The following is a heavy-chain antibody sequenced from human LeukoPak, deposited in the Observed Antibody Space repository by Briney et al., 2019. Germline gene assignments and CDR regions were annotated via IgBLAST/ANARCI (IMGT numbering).Heavy chain of an antibody. CDR2: MSHSGST. J-gene: IGHJ4*02. Sequence: SETLSLICTVSGFSISRSYYWGWIRQSPEKGLEWIGSMSHSGSTYYNPSLKSRVTISVDTSKNQFSLKLSSVTAADTAVYYCARSDKIRLGEATFDYWGQGTLVTVSS. D-gene: IGHD3-10*01. CDR3: ARSDKIRLGEATFDY. V-gene: IGHV4-38-2*02. CDR1: GFSISRSYY.